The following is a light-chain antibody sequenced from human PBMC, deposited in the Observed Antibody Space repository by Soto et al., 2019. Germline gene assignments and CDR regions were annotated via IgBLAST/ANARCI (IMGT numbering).Light chain of an antibody. CDR1: QSVLYSSNNKNY. CDR3: QQYYSTPT. CDR2: WAS. V-gene: IGKV4-1*01. Sequence: DIVMTQSPDSLAVSLGERATINCKSSQSVLYSSNNKNYLAWYQQKSRQPPKLLIYWASTRESGVPDRFSGSVSGTDFTLTISSLQAEDVAVYYCQQYYSTPTFGQGTKLEIK. J-gene: IGKJ2*01.